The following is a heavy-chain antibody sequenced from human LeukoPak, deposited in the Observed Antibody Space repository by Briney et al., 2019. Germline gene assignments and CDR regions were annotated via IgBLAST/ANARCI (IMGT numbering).Heavy chain of an antibody. CDR2: ISTYNGIT. CDR1: GYTFNSYA. CDR3: ARTFYDFWSGYYIYYMDV. V-gene: IGHV1-18*01. D-gene: IGHD3-3*01. J-gene: IGHJ6*03. Sequence: GASVKVSCKASGYTFNSYAITWVRQAPGQGLEWMGWISTYNGITSYAQKLQGRVTMTTDTSSTTAYMELRSLRSDDTALYYCARTFYDFWSGYYIYYMDVWGKGTTVTVSS.